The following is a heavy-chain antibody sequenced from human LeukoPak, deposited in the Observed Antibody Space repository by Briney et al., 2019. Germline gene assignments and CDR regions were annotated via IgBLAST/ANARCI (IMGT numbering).Heavy chain of an antibody. V-gene: IGHV4-59*01. CDR3: ARVTMVRGVYFDP. CDR2: IYYSGST. Sequence: SETLSLTCSVSGDSISNDYLSWIRQPPGRGLEWIGDIYYSGSTNYNPSLKSRVTISLDTSKNQFSLKLRSVTAADTAVHYCARVTMVRGVYFDPWGQGTLVTVSS. CDR1: GDSISNDY. D-gene: IGHD3-10*01. J-gene: IGHJ5*02.